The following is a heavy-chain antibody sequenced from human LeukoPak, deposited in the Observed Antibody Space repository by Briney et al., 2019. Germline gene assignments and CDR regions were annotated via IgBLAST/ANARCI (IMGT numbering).Heavy chain of an antibody. Sequence: GASVKVSCKASEYTFTNYPMNWVRQAPGQGLEWMGWIDTNTGKPTYAQGFTGRFVFSLDTPVTTAYLQISSLKGEDTAVYYCARDSYCSAGTCYSRVGYWGQGTLVIVSS. D-gene: IGHD2-15*01. CDR1: EYTFTNYP. J-gene: IGHJ4*02. CDR2: IDTNTGKP. V-gene: IGHV7-4-1*02. CDR3: ARDSYCSAGTCYSRVGY.